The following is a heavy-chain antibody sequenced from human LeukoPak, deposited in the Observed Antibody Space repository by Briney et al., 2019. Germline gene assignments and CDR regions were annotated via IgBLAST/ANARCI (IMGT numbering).Heavy chain of an antibody. V-gene: IGHV3-11*04. D-gene: IGHD6-13*01. CDR3: ARDLFGYSSSLTSA. Sequence: GGSLRLSCAASGFTFSDYYMSWIRQTPRKGLEWLAYISSSGSSIDYADSVKGRFTISRDNAKNSLYLQMNSLRAEDTAVYYCARDLFGYSSSLTSAGGQGTLVTVSS. CDR2: ISSSGSSI. CDR1: GFTFSDYY. J-gene: IGHJ4*02.